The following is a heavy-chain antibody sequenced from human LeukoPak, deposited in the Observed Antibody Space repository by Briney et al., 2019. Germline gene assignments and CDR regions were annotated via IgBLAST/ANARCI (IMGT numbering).Heavy chain of an antibody. J-gene: IGHJ5*02. CDR2: IIPIFGTA. CDR3: ARTRLQRNSYGYL. Sequence: KISCKGSGYSFTSYWISWVRQAPGQGLEWMGGIIPIFGTANYAQKFQGRVTITADKSTSTAYMELSSLRSEDTAVYYCARTRLQRNSYGYLWGQGTLVTVSS. CDR1: GYSFTSYW. V-gene: IGHV1-69*06. D-gene: IGHD5-18*01.